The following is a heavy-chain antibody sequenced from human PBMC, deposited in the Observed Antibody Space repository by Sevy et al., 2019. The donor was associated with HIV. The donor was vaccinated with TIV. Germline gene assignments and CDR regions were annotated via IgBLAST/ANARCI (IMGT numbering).Heavy chain of an antibody. CDR2: ISWNSGSI. CDR1: GFTFDDYA. CDR3: AKTKPPYYYDSSGYPYFDY. Sequence: GGSLRLSCAASGFTFDDYAMHWVRQAPGKGLEWVSGISWNSGSIGYADSVKGRFTISRDNAKNSLYLQMNSLRAEDTALYYCAKTKPPYYYDSSGYPYFDYWGQGTLVTVSS. D-gene: IGHD3-22*01. J-gene: IGHJ4*02. V-gene: IGHV3-9*01.